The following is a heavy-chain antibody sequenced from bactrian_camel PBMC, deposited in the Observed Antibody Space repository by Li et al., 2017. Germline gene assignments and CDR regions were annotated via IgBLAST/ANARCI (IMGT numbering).Heavy chain of an antibody. Sequence: DVQLVESGGGLVQPGGSLGLSCAASGFTFSSYAMFWVRQAPGKGLEWVSAINSGGGSTYYADSVKGRFTISRDNAKNTLYLHLNSLKAEDTAVYYCVTPNPDARGGFDHWGQGTQVTVS. D-gene: IGHD7*01. V-gene: IGHV3S31*01. CDR2: INSGGGST. CDR3: VTPNPDARGGFDH. J-gene: IGHJ4*01. CDR1: GFTFSSYA.